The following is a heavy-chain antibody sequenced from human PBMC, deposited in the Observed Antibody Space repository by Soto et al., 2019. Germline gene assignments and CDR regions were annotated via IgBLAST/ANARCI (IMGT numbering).Heavy chain of an antibody. CDR2: IYHSGST. D-gene: IGHD3-22*01. Sequence: LSLTCAVSGYSISSGYYWGWIRQPPGKGLEWIGNIYHSGSTYYSPSLKSRVTISVDTSKNQFSLKLSSVTAADTAVYFCARGYYDSYGSFDYWGQGTLVTVSS. V-gene: IGHV4-38-2*01. CDR3: ARGYYDSYGSFDY. J-gene: IGHJ4*02. CDR1: GYSISSGYY.